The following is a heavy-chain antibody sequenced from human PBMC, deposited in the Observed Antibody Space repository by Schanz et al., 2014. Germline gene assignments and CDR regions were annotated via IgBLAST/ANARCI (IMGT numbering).Heavy chain of an antibody. J-gene: IGHJ6*02. CDR1: GFTFSDSW. Sequence: EVQLVESGGGLVKPGGSLRLSCAASGFTFSDSWMHWVRQAPGKGLVWVSRTSNDGSFTTFADSVKGRFTISRDNSKNTLYLQMNSLRAEDTAVYYCARQRSYFYAMDVWGQGTTVTVSS. CDR2: TSNDGSFT. CDR3: ARQRSYFYAMDV. V-gene: IGHV3-74*02.